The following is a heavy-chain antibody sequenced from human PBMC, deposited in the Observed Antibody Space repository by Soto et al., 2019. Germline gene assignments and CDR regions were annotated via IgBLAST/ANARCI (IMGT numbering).Heavy chain of an antibody. D-gene: IGHD4-17*01. J-gene: IGHJ4*02. V-gene: IGHV3-30*18. CDR3: AKDGDLHSYINY. CDR1: GFTFSSYG. CDR2: TSYDGSIK. Sequence: QVQLVASGGGVVQPGRSLRLSCAASGFTFSSYGMHWVRQAPGKGLGWVAVTSYDGSIKYYADSVKGRFTISRDNSKNTLYLQMNSLRAEDTAVYYCAKDGDLHSYINYWGQGTLVTVSS.